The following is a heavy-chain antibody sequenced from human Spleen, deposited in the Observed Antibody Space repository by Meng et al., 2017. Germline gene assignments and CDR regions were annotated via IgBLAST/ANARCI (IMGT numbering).Heavy chain of an antibody. D-gene: IGHD5-12*01. V-gene: IGHV3-21*01. CDR3: ARRGYSGYDVAFDI. CDR1: GFTFSSYS. J-gene: IGHJ3*02. Sequence: GESLKISCAASGFTFSSYSMNWVRQAPGKGLEWVSSISSSSSYIYYADSVKGRFTISRDNAKNSLYLQMNSLRAEDTAVYYCARRGYSGYDVAFDIWGQGTMVTVSS. CDR2: ISSSSSYI.